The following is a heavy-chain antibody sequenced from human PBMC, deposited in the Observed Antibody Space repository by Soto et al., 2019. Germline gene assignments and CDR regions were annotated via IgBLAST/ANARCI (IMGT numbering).Heavy chain of an antibody. D-gene: IGHD2-2*01. Sequence: GGSLPLSCAASVFTLSIYEMNWVRQAPGKGLDWVSYISSSGSTIYYADSVKGRFTVSRDNAKNSLYLQMNSLRGEDAAVYYCAVVPADISQPFDYWGQGTMVTVSS. CDR3: AVVPADISQPFDY. J-gene: IGHJ4*02. V-gene: IGHV3-48*03. CDR1: VFTLSIYE. CDR2: ISSSGSTI.